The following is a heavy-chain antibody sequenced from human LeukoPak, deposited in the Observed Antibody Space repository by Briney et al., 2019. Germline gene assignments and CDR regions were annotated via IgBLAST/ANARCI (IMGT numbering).Heavy chain of an antibody. D-gene: IGHD3-10*01. CDR1: GYTFTSYD. Sequence: ASVKVSCKASGYTFTSYDINWVRQATGQGLEWMGWMNPNSGSTGYAQKFQGRVTMTRNTSISTAYMELSSLRSEDTAVYYCARGGGPPRITMVRGVIIKANNWFDPWGQGTLVTVSS. J-gene: IGHJ5*02. V-gene: IGHV1-8*01. CDR3: ARGGGPPRITMVRGVIIKANNWFDP. CDR2: MNPNSGST.